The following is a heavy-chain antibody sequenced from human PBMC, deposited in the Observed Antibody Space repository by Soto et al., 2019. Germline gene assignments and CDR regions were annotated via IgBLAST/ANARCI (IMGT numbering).Heavy chain of an antibody. CDR2: INAGNGNT. D-gene: IGHD3-10*01. Sequence: GASVKVSCKASGYTFTSYAMRWVRQAPGQRLEWMGWINAGNGNTKYSQKFQGRVTITRDTSASTAYMELSSLRSEDTAVYYCARGHYGSGSYTLYGMDVWGQGTTVTVSS. CDR3: ARGHYGSGSYTLYGMDV. CDR1: GYTFTSYA. V-gene: IGHV1-3*01. J-gene: IGHJ6*02.